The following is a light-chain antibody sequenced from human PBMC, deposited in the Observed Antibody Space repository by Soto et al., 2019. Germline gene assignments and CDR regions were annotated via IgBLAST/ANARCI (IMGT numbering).Light chain of an antibody. CDR1: SSDVGGYNW. CDR3: ISYAGSSSV. V-gene: IGLV2-8*01. J-gene: IGLJ1*01. Sequence: QSALTQPPSASGSPGQSVTISCTGSSSDVGGYNWVSWHQQHPGKAPKLIIYEVSKRPSGVPDRFSGSKSGNTASLTVSGLEAEDEADYYCISYAGSSSVFGTGTKVTVL. CDR2: EVS.